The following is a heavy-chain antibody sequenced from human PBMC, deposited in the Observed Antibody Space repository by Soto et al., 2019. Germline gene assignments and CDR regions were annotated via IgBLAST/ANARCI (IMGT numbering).Heavy chain of an antibody. V-gene: IGHV1-2*04. CDR2: INPNSGGT. D-gene: IGHD3-16*01. J-gene: IGHJ4*02. CDR1: GYTFTGYY. Sequence: VASVKVSCKASGYTFTGYYMHWVRQAPGQGLEWMGWINPNSGGTNYAQKFQGWVTMTRDTSISTAYMELSRLRSDDTAVYYCARESYVWGSYPTNTLYYFDYWGQGTLVTVSS. CDR3: ARESYVWGSYPTNTLYYFDY.